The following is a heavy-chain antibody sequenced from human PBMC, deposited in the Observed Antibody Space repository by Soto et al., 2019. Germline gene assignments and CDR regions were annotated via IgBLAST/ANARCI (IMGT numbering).Heavy chain of an antibody. CDR2: IIPVFGTT. CDR3: ESPWGTSDDAFTI. D-gene: IGHD3-16*01. V-gene: IGHV1-69*01. Sequence: QVQLGQSGAEVKKPGSSVKVSCKASGGTFSDYGVSWVRQAPGQGLEWMGGIIPVFGTTNYAQRFQGRVTITADESTGTVYMQLSSLRSDDTAVFYCESPWGTSDDAFTIWGQGTLVTVSS. CDR1: GGTFSDYG. J-gene: IGHJ3*02.